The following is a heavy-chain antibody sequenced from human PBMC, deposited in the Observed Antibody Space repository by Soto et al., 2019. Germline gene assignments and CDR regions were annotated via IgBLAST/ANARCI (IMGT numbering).Heavy chain of an antibody. Sequence: QVQLVQSGAEVKKPGSSVKVSCKASGGTFSSYAISWVRQAPGQGLEWMGGIIPIFGTANYAQKFQGRVTINADKSTSTAYMELSSLRSEDTAVYYCARDCGGSCALYYSYGMDVWGQGTTVTVSS. J-gene: IGHJ6*02. CDR3: ARDCGGSCALYYSYGMDV. CDR2: IIPIFGTA. V-gene: IGHV1-69*06. CDR1: GGTFSSYA. D-gene: IGHD2-15*01.